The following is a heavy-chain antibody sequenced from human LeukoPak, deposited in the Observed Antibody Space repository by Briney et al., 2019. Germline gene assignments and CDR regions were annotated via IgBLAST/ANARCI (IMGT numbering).Heavy chain of an antibody. Sequence: SGGSLRLSCAASGFTFSSYAMSWVRQAPGKGLEWVSAISGSGGSTYYADSVKGRFTISRDNSKNTLYLQMNSLRAEDTAVYYCAKIRYYDFWSGYYIDYWGQGTLVTVSS. CDR3: AKIRYYDFWSGYYIDY. D-gene: IGHD3-3*01. CDR2: ISGSGGST. CDR1: GFTFSSYA. V-gene: IGHV3-23*01. J-gene: IGHJ4*02.